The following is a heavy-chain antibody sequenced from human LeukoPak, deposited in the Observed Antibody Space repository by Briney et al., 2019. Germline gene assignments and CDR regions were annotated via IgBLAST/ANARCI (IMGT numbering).Heavy chain of an antibody. CDR3: ARDRWHSSGWYTGEFDY. D-gene: IGHD6-19*01. Sequence: PGGSLRLSCAASGFTFSSYSMNWVRQAPGKGLAWVSSISSSSSYIYYADSVKGRFTISRDNAKNSLYLQMNSLRAEDTAVYYCARDRWHSSGWYTGEFDYWGQGTLVTVSS. CDR1: GFTFSSYS. V-gene: IGHV3-21*01. J-gene: IGHJ4*02. CDR2: ISSSSSYI.